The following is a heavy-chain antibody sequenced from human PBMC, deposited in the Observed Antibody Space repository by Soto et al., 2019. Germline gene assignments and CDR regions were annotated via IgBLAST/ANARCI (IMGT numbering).Heavy chain of an antibody. D-gene: IGHD4-17*01. V-gene: IGHV1-18*01. Sequence: ASVKVSCKASGYTFTSYGSSWVRQAPGQGLEWMGWISAYNGNTNYAQKLQGRVTMTTDTSTSTAYMELRSLRSDDTAVYYCARDEGTVTTLGSFDYWGQGTLVTVSS. CDR3: ARDEGTVTTLGSFDY. CDR1: GYTFTSYG. J-gene: IGHJ4*02. CDR2: ISAYNGNT.